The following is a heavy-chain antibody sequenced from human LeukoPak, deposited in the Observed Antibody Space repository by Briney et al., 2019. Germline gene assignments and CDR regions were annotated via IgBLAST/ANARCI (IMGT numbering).Heavy chain of an antibody. D-gene: IGHD3-3*01. J-gene: IGHJ6*03. CDR2: INHSGST. V-gene: IGHV4-34*01. Sequence: SETLSLTCAVYGGSFSGYYWSWIRQPPGKGLEWIGEINHSGSTNYNPSLKSRVTISVDTSKNQFSLKLSSVTAADTAVYYCARGGMKHREWYMDVWGKGTTVTVSS. CDR3: ARGGMKHREWYMDV. CDR1: GGSFSGYY.